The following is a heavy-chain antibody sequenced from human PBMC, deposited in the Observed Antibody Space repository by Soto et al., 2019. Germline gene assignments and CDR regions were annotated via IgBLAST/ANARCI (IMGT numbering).Heavy chain of an antibody. D-gene: IGHD5-18*01. CDR3: AKDQDRIQLWLRGFDY. CDR2: ISGSGGST. J-gene: IGHJ4*02. V-gene: IGHV3-23*01. Sequence: PGGSLRLSCTASGFNFRSYARSWVRQAPGKGLEWVSAISGSGGSTYYADSVKGRFTISRDNSKNTLYLQMNSLRAEDTAVYYCAKDQDRIQLWLRGFDYWGQGTLVTVSS. CDR1: GFNFRSYA.